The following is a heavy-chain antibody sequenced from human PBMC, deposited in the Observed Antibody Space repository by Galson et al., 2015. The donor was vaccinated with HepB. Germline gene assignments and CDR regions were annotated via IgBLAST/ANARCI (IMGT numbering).Heavy chain of an antibody. V-gene: IGHV5-51*01. CDR1: GYTFSNYW. J-gene: IGHJ4*02. CDR2: IYPGDSDT. Sequence: SGAEVKKPGESLKISCKGSGYTFSNYWIGWVRQMPGKGLEWMGIIYPGDSDTTYSPSFQGQVTISADKSTRTAYLRWSSLKASDTAMYYCARHQTDYYDRCASYSHSPWFDYWGRGTLVTVSS. CDR3: ARHQTDYYDRCASYSHSPWFDY. D-gene: IGHD3-16*01.